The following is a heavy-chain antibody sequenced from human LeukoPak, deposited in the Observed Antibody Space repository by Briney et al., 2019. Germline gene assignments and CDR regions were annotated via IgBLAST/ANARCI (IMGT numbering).Heavy chain of an antibody. CDR2: ISYDGSNK. V-gene: IGHV3-30*04. CDR1: GFTFSSYV. D-gene: IGHD6-13*01. Sequence: GGALILSCAASGFTFSSYVMNWVRQAPGKGLEGVAGISYDGSNKYYADSVKGRFTISIDNSKNTLYLQMNSLSVEDTAVYYCARDPGIAAAGTVGYFDSWGQGILVTVSS. J-gene: IGHJ4*02. CDR3: ARDPGIAAAGTVGYFDS.